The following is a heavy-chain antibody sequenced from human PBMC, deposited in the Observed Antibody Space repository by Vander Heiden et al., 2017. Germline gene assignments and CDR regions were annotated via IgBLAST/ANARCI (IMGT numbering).Heavy chain of an antibody. V-gene: IGHV3-23*01. CDR2: ISGSGVST. D-gene: IGHD5-12*01. CDR1: GFPFRSYP. J-gene: IGHJ4*02. Sequence: EVQLLESGGGLVQPGGSLRLSCPASGFPFRSYPMSWVRQAPGKGREWVSAISGSGVSTYYADSVKGRFTISRDNSKNTLYLQMNSLRAEDTAVYYCAKDSWDIVATITYYFDYWGQGTLVTVSS. CDR3: AKDSWDIVATITYYFDY.